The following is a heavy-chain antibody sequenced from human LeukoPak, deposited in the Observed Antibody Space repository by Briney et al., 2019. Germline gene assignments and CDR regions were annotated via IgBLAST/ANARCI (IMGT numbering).Heavy chain of an antibody. D-gene: IGHD3-22*01. CDR3: ARTYYYDSSGYSGYYYGMDV. CDR1: GYTFTGYY. Sequence: ASVKVSYKASGYTFTGYYMHWVRQAPGQGLEWMGWINPNSGGTNYAQKFQGRVTMTRDTSISTAYMELSRLRSDDTAVYYCARTYYYDSSGYSGYYYGMDVWGQGTTVTVSS. J-gene: IGHJ6*02. CDR2: INPNSGGT. V-gene: IGHV1-2*02.